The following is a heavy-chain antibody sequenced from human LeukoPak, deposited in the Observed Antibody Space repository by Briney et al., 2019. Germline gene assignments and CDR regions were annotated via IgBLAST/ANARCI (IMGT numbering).Heavy chain of an antibody. J-gene: IGHJ4*02. CDR3: ARGSRRIAVAGVN. CDR1: GFTFSSYW. Sequence: PGGSLRLSCAASGFTFSSYWMSWVRQAPGKGLEWVANIKQDGSEKYYVDSVKGRFTISRDNAKNSLYLQMNSLRAEDTAVYYCARGSRRIAVAGVNWGQGTLVTVSS. D-gene: IGHD6-19*01. CDR2: IKQDGSEK. V-gene: IGHV3-7*01.